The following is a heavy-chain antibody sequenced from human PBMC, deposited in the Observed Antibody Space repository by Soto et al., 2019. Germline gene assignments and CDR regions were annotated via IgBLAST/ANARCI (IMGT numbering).Heavy chain of an antibody. D-gene: IGHD6-19*01. CDR1: GCSFSSCV. J-gene: IGHJ4*02. V-gene: IGHV1-69*06. Sequence: SVAVSSTSCGCSFSSCVITCVRQAPGQGLEWMGGIIPIFGTANYAQKFQGRVTITADKSTSTAYMELSSLRSEDTAVYYCANSIAVAHDTCDYWGPGTRIT. CDR3: ANSIAVAHDTCDY. CDR2: IIPIFGTA.